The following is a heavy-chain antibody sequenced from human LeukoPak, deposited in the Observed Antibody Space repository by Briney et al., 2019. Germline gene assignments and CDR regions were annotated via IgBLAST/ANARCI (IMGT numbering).Heavy chain of an antibody. V-gene: IGHV4-59*08. CDR3: VVTQKWLAFDY. D-gene: IGHD6-19*01. Sequence: PSETLSLTCAISGGSISGRYWSWIRQPPGKGLEWIANWRYDGSPNYTPSLESRATISLDTSKNQFSLRLTSVTAADTAVYYCVVTQKWLAFDYWGQGILVTVSS. J-gene: IGHJ4*02. CDR2: WRYDGSP. CDR1: GGSISGRY.